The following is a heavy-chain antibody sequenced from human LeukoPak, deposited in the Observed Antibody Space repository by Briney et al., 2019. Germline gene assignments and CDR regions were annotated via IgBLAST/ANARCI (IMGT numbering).Heavy chain of an antibody. CDR1: GFTVSSNY. V-gene: IGHV3-53*01. J-gene: IGHJ4*02. CDR3: AKEAWLTGWNYYFDY. CDR2: IYSGGST. D-gene: IGHD5-12*01. Sequence: GGSLRLSCAASGFTVSSNYMSWVRQAPGKGLEWVSVIYSGGSTYYADSVKGRFTISRDNSKNTLYLQMNSLRAEDTAVYYCAKEAWLTGWNYYFDYWGQGTLVTVSS.